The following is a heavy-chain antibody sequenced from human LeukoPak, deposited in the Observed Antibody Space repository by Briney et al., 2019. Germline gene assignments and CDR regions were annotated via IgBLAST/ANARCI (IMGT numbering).Heavy chain of an antibody. CDR1: GGSFSGYY. CDR2: INHSGST. Sequence: SETLSLTCAVYGGSFSGYYWSWIRQPPGKGLEWIGEINHSGSTNYNPSLKSRVTISVDTSKNQFSLKLSSVTAADTAVYYCARGPRRGVVITTYFFFQHWGQGTLVTVSS. CDR3: ARGPRRGVVITTYFFFQH. D-gene: IGHD3-22*01. J-gene: IGHJ1*01. V-gene: IGHV4-34*01.